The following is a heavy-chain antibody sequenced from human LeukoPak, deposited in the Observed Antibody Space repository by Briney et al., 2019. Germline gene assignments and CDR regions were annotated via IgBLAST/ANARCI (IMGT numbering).Heavy chain of an antibody. V-gene: IGHV3-21*01. CDR1: RFTFSSYS. J-gene: IGHJ5*02. D-gene: IGHD1-26*01. Sequence: PGGSLRLSCAASRFTFSSYSMNWVRQAPGKGLEWVSSISSSGSYIYYADSVKGRFTISRDNAKNSLYLQMNSLRAEDTAVYYCARDNSVGDVAWWFDPWGQGTLVTVSS. CDR3: ARDNSVGDVAWWFDP. CDR2: ISSSGSYI.